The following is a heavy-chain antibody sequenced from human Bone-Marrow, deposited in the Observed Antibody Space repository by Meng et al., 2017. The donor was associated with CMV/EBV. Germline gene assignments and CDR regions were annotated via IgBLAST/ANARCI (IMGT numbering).Heavy chain of an antibody. J-gene: IGHJ6*02. CDR2: ISGSGGST. V-gene: IGHV3-23*01. D-gene: IGHD5-18*01. Sequence: GESLKISCAASGFTFSSYAMSWVRQAPGKGLEWVSAISGSGGSTYYADSVKGRFTISRDNAKNSLYLQMNSLRAEDTAVYYCARIRTARFDYYYYGMDVWGQGTTVTVSS. CDR1: GFTFSSYA. CDR3: ARIRTARFDYYYYGMDV.